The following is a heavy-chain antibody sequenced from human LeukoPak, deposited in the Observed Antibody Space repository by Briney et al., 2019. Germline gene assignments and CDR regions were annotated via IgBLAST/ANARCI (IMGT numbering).Heavy chain of an antibody. D-gene: IGHD5-12*01. CDR1: GFALSSYS. Sequence: GGSLRLSCVASGFALSSYSMNWVRQAPGKGLEWVSSISSSSSYIYYADSVKGRFTISRDNAKNSLYLQMNSLRAEDTAVYYCAREGRQVANDYWGQGTLVTVSS. CDR3: AREGRQVANDY. J-gene: IGHJ4*02. V-gene: IGHV3-21*01. CDR2: ISSSSSYI.